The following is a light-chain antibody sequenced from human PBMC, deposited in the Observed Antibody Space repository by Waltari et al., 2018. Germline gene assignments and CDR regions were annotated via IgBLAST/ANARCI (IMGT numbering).Light chain of an antibody. CDR1: QSVSNF. CDR2: HAS. Sequence: EIVLTQSPATLALSPGERATLSCRASQSVSNFLAWYQQKPGQAPRLLIYHASKRATDIPDRFSGRGSGTDFTLTISSLEPGDSVVYYCQQRANWPPLTFGGGTRVEI. V-gene: IGKV3-11*01. J-gene: IGKJ4*01. CDR3: QQRANWPPLT.